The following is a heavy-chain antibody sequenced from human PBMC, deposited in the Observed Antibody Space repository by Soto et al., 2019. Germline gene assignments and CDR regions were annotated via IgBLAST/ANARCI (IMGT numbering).Heavy chain of an antibody. V-gene: IGHV3-23*01. J-gene: IGHJ4*02. CDR2: ISDSGTKT. CDR1: RLSISDYA. Sequence: GGSLRLSCSAARLSISDYAMSWVRQAPGKGLEWVSSISDSGTKTFYADSVKGRFAISRDTSKNTVYMQMNNLRVEDTALYYCAKDGIRKDDYWGQGTVVTVSS. CDR3: AKDGIRKDDY.